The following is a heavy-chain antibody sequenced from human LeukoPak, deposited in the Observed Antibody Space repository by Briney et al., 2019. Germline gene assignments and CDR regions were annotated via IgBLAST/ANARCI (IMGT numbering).Heavy chain of an antibody. CDR3: ARSFYDYVWGSYRPDAFDI. J-gene: IGHJ3*02. V-gene: IGHV7-4-1*02. CDR1: GYTFTSYA. Sequence: GASVKVSCKASGYTFTSYAMNWVRQAPGQGLEWMGWINTNTGNPTYAQGFTGRFVFSLDTSVSTAYLQISSLKAEDTAVYYCARSFYDYVWGSYRPDAFDIWGQGTMVTVSS. CDR2: INTNTGNP. D-gene: IGHD3-16*02.